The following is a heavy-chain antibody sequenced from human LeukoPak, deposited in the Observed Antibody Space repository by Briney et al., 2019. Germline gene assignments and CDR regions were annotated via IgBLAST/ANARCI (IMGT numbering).Heavy chain of an antibody. CDR2: INPDGNKK. V-gene: IGHV3-7*01. J-gene: IGHJ4*02. CDR1: GLTFSSSW. Sequence: GGSLRLSCAVSGLTFSSSWMDWVRQAPGKGLEWVASINPDGNKKYSADSVKGRFTISRDNSKNTLYLQMNSLRAEDTAVYYCARDAVPYCGGDYYTFDYWGQGTLVTVSA. D-gene: IGHD2-21*02. CDR3: ARDAVPYCGGDYYTFDY.